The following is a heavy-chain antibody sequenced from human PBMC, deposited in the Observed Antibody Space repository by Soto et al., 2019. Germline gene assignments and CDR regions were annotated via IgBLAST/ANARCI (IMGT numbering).Heavy chain of an antibody. CDR1: GGSISSGGYY. CDR2: IYHSGST. D-gene: IGHD4-4*01. V-gene: IGHV4-31*03. Sequence: PSETLSLTCTVSGGSISSGGYYWSWIRQHPGKGLEWIGYIYHSGSTYYNPSLKSRVTISVDTSKNQFSLKLSSVTAADTAVYYCARDTRGTVTHYYYYGMDVWGQGTTVTVSS. CDR3: ARDTRGTVTHYYYYGMDV. J-gene: IGHJ6*02.